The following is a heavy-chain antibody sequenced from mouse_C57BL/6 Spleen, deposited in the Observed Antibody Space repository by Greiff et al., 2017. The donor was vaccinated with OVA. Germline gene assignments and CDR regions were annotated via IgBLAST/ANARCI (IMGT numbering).Heavy chain of an antibody. CDR3: ARSDDSLYAMDY. CDR2: INPSTGGT. J-gene: IGHJ4*01. CDR1: GYSFTGYY. Sequence: EVKLMESGPELVKPGASVKISCKASGYSFTGYYMNWVKQSPEKSLEWIGEINPSTGGTTYNQKFKAKATLTVDKSSSTAYMQLKSLTSEDSAVYYCARSDDSLYAMDYWGQGTSVTVSS. D-gene: IGHD2-4*01. V-gene: IGHV1-42*01.